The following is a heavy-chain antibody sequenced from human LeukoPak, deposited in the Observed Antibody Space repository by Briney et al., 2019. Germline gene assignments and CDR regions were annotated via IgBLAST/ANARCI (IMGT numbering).Heavy chain of an antibody. D-gene: IGHD3/OR15-3a*01. CDR1: GYTFTSYG. V-gene: IGHV1-18*01. CDR2: ISAYNGNT. Sequence: ASVKVSCKASGYTFTSYGISWVRQAPGQGLEWMGWISAYNGNTNYAQKLQGRVTMTTDTSTSTAYMELRSLRSDDTAVYYCARDLYTGHDVWTDYNYFDYWGQGTLVTVSS. CDR3: ARDLYTGHDVWTDYNYFDY. J-gene: IGHJ4*02.